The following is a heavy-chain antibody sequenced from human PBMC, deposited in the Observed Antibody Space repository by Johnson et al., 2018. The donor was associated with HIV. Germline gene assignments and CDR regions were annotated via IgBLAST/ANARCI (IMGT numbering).Heavy chain of an antibody. CDR1: GFTFDDYD. Sequence: VQLVESGGVVVQPGGSLRLSCAASGFTFDDYDMTWVRQAPGKGLEWVASIKQDGNEKYYVDSVKGRFTISRDNAKNSVDLQMNSLRAEDTAVYYCARALADGWFSYDVFDIWGQGTMVTVSS. V-gene: IGHV3-7*05. CDR2: IKQDGNEK. CDR3: ARALADGWFSYDVFDI. J-gene: IGHJ3*02. D-gene: IGHD3-10*01.